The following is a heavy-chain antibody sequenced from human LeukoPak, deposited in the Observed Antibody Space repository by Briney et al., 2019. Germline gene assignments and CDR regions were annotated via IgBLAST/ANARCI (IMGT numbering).Heavy chain of an antibody. J-gene: IGHJ4*02. Sequence: GGSLRLSCAASGITFSSYSMNWVRQAPGKGLEWVSSIGISSNNIYYADSVKGRFTISRDNAKNSLSLQMNSLRVEDTAVYYCARDGVRGFTATTPFDYWGPGTLVTVS. CDR2: IGISSNNI. CDR3: ARDGVRGFTATTPFDY. D-gene: IGHD4-17*01. CDR1: GITFSSYS. V-gene: IGHV3-21*01.